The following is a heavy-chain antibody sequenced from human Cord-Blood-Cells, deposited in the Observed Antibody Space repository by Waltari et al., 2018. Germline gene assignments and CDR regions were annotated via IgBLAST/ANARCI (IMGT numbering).Heavy chain of an antibody. V-gene: IGHV4-39*01. D-gene: IGHD6-13*01. CDR1: GGSITSSSYY. Sequence: QLQLQESGPGLVKPSETLSLPCTVSGGSITSSSYYWGWIRQPPGKGLEWIGSIYYRGSTYYNPSLKSRVTISIDTSKNQFSLKLSSVTAADTAVYYCARLPENSSSWYYYYYYMDIWGKGTTVTVSS. J-gene: IGHJ6*03. CDR2: IYYRGST. CDR3: ARLPENSSSWYYYYYYMDI.